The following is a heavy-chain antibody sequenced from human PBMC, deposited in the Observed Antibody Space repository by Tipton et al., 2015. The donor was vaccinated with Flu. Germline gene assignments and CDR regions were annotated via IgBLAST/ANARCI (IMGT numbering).Heavy chain of an antibody. Sequence: SLRLSCAASGFTFDDYAMYWVRQRPGKGLEWVSGINRNSGSIDYADSVKGRFTISRDNAKNSLYLQMNSLRAEDTALYYCVKGAGRRSYVAVAGFDYWGQGTLVTVSS. CDR3: VKGAGRRSYVAVAGFDY. V-gene: IGHV3-9*01. D-gene: IGHD6-19*01. CDR2: INRNSGSI. J-gene: IGHJ4*02. CDR1: GFTFDDYA.